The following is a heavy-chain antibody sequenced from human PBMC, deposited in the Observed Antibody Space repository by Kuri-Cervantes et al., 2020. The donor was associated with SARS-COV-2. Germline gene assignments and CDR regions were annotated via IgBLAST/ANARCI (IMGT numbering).Heavy chain of an antibody. Sequence: ASVKVSCKASGYTFTGYYMHWVRQAPGQGLEWMGWINPNSGGTNYAQKFQGRVTMTRDTSTSTAYMELSSQRSEDIDVYYCARLNELRFLEWLFSRTDYWGQGTLVTVSS. CDR2: INPNSGGT. V-gene: IGHV1-2*02. J-gene: IGHJ4*02. CDR3: ARLNELRFLEWLFSRTDY. D-gene: IGHD3-3*01. CDR1: GYTFTGYY.